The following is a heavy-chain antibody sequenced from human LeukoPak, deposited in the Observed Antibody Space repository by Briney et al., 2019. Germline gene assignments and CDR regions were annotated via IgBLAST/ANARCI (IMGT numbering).Heavy chain of an antibody. J-gene: IGHJ5*02. CDR1: GYTFTSYG. CDR2: ISAYNGNT. Sequence: ASVKVSCKASGYTFTSYGISWVRQAPGQGLEWMGWISAYNGNTNYAQKLQGRVTMTTDTSTSTAYMELRSLRSDDTAVYYCARDGYYDFWSGYFWFDPWGQGTLVTVSS. D-gene: IGHD3-3*01. V-gene: IGHV1-18*01. CDR3: ARDGYYDFWSGYFWFDP.